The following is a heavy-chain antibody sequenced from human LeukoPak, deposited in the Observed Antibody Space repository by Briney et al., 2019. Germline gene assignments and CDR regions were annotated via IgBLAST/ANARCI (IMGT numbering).Heavy chain of an antibody. CDR2: INHSGST. V-gene: IGHV4-34*01. D-gene: IGHD6-19*01. Sequence: PSETLSLTCAVYGGSFSGYYWSWIRQPPGKGLEWIGEINHSGSTNYNPSLKSRVTISVDTSKNQFSLKLSSVTAADTAVYYCARHRRAVRFDPWGQGTLVTVSS. CDR1: GGSFSGYY. J-gene: IGHJ5*02. CDR3: ARHRRAVRFDP.